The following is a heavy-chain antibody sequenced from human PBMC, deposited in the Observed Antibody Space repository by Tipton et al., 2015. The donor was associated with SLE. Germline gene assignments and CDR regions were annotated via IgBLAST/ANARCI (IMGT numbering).Heavy chain of an antibody. D-gene: IGHD6-13*01. Sequence: SLRLSCAAYAFTLSDYWVHWVRQAPGKGLVWVARIKGDGTTTSYADSVKGRFTISRDNAKNSVYLQMSSLRAEDTAVYYCARKGQQLYWYFDLWGRGTLVTVSS. V-gene: IGHV3-74*03. CDR2: IKGDGTTT. CDR1: AFTLSDYW. CDR3: ARKGQQLYWYFDL. J-gene: IGHJ2*01.